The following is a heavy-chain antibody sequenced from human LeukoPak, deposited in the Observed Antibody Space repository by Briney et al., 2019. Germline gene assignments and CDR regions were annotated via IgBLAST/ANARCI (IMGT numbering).Heavy chain of an antibody. CDR2: MNPNSGNT. CDR1: GYTFTSYD. D-gene: IGHD2-15*01. CDR3: ARGSKTPEYCSGGSCYYYYYYMDV. J-gene: IGHJ6*03. Sequence: ASVKVSCKASGYTFTSYDINWVRQATGQGLEWMGWMNPNSGNTGYAQKFQGRVTMTRNTSISTAYMELSSLGSEDTAVYYCARGSKTPEYCSGGSCYYYYYYMDVWGKGTTVTVSS. V-gene: IGHV1-8*01.